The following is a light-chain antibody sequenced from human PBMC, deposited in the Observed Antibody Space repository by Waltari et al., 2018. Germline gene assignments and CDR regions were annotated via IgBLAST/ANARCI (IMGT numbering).Light chain of an antibody. J-gene: IGKJ2*01. CDR2: GAS. CDR3: QQYDNWPPIT. CDR1: QNIRSN. V-gene: IGKV3-15*01. Sequence: EIVMTQSPATLSVSPGERATLSCRASQNIRSNLAWYRQKPGQAPRLLIYGASFRATVIPARISGSGSGTEFTLTISSLQSEDFAFYFCQQYDNWPPITFGQGTKLEIK.